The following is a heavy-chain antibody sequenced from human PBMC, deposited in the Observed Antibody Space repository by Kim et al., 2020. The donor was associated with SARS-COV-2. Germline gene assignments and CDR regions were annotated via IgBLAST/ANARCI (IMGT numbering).Heavy chain of an antibody. J-gene: IGHJ3*02. V-gene: IGHV3-49*03. CDR3: TTPVDTAMAAGDAFDI. CDR1: GFTFGDYA. CDR2: IRSKAYGGTT. Sequence: GGSLRLSCTASGFTFGDYAMSWFRQAPGKGLEWVGFIRSKAYGGTTEYAASVKGRFTISRDDSKSIAYLQMNSLKTEDTAVYYCTTPVDTAMAAGDAFDIWGQGTMVTVSS. D-gene: IGHD5-18*01.